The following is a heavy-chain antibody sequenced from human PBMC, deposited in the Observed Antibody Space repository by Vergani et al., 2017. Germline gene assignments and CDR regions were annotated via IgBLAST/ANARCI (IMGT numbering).Heavy chain of an antibody. CDR2: ISYDGSNK. J-gene: IGHJ4*02. D-gene: IGHD4-11*01. V-gene: IGHV3-30-3*01. Sequence: QVQLVESGGGAVQPGRSLRLSCAASGFTFSSYAMHWVRQAPGKGLEWVAVISYDGSNKYYADSVKGRFTISRDNSKNTLYLQMNSLRAEDTAVYYCAKDEITTWSRIDAKYYFDYWGQGTLVTVSS. CDR3: AKDEITTWSRIDAKYYFDY. CDR1: GFTFSSYA.